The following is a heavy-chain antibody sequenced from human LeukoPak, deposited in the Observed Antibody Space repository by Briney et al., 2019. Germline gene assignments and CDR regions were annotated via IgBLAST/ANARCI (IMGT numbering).Heavy chain of an antibody. CDR1: GYTFTSNG. CDR2: ISGYNGNT. CDR3: VRDALWFGELLRGFDY. J-gene: IGHJ4*02. V-gene: IGHV1-18*04. D-gene: IGHD3-10*01. Sequence: ASVKVSCKASGYTFTSNGISWVRQAPGQGLEWMGWISGYNGNTNYAQKLQGRVTMTTDTSTSTAYMELRSLRSDDTAVYYRVRDALWFGELLRGFDYWGQGTLVTVSS.